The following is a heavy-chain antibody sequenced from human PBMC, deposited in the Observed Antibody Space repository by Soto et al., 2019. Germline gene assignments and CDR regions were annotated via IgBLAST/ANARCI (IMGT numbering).Heavy chain of an antibody. CDR2: ISSNGVGT. Sequence: PGGSLRHSCAASGFTLSDYAMGWVRKAPGKGLENGSGISSNGVGTYYANSVQRRFTISRDNSKNTVYLQMGSLRPEDMAVYYCARRARPDFYYMDVWGKGTTVTVSS. V-gene: IGHV3-64*01. CDR3: ARRARPDFYYMDV. J-gene: IGHJ6*03. CDR1: GFTLSDYA. D-gene: IGHD6-6*01.